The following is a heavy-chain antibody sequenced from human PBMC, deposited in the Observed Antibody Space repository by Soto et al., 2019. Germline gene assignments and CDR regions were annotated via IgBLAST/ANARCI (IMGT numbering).Heavy chain of an antibody. D-gene: IGHD3-16*01. J-gene: IGHJ6*02. Sequence: SVKVSCKASGGPFSSDAISWVRQAPGQGLEWMGGIIPFFKATNYAEKFQGRVTITADDSTSTAYMDLYGLRSEDTAVYYCARDVSINYYDGTFAYHAMDVWGQGTTVTSP. V-gene: IGHV1-69*13. CDR1: GGPFSSDA. CDR2: IIPFFKAT. CDR3: ARDVSINYYDGTFAYHAMDV.